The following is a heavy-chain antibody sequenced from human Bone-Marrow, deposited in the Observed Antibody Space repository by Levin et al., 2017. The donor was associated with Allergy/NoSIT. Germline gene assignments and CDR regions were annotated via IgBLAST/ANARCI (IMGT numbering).Heavy chain of an antibody. CDR1: GVAVSRNY. D-gene: IGHD3/OR15-3a*01. Sequence: QHGESLKISCAVSGVAVSRNYMSWVRQSPGKGLEYVSILYSGGNTFYADSVTGRFTISRDNSKNILYLQMNSLRVEDTAIYYCARVDTYDYYYGLDVWGQGTTVTVSS. CDR3: ARVDTYDYYYGLDV. CDR2: LYSGGNT. V-gene: IGHV3-66*01. J-gene: IGHJ6*02.